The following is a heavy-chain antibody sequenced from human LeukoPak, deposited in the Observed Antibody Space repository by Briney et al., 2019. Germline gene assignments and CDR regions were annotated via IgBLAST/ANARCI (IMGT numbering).Heavy chain of an antibody. D-gene: IGHD3-22*01. CDR2: IYTSGST. CDR1: GGSISSGSYY. V-gene: IGHV4-61*02. Sequence: SQTLSLTCTVSGGSISSGSYYWSWHRQPAGKGLVWIVRIYTSGSTNYNPSLKSRVTISVDTSKNQFSLKLSSVTAADTAVYYCASLDSSGFVDDYWGQGTLVTVSS. CDR3: ASLDSSGFVDDY. J-gene: IGHJ4*02.